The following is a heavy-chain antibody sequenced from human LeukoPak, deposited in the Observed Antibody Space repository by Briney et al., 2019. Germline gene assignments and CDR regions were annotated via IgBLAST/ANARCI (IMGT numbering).Heavy chain of an antibody. V-gene: IGHV3-33*01. CDR2: IWYDGSNK. D-gene: IGHD1-26*01. J-gene: IGHJ4*02. CDR1: GFTFSSYG. Sequence: GRSLRLSCAASGFTFSSYGMPWVRQAPGKGLEWVAVIWYDGSNKYYADSVKGRFTISRDNSKNTLYLQMNSLRAEDTAVYYCAILNIVGAHGDFDYWGQGTLVTVSS. CDR3: AILNIVGAHGDFDY.